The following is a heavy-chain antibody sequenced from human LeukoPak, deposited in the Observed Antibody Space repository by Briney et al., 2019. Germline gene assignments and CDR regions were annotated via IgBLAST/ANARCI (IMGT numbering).Heavy chain of an antibody. J-gene: IGHJ6*02. Sequence: NAGGSLRLSCAASGFPFRDYYMTWIRQAPGKGLEWISYISRSGDSLYYADSVEGRFTISRDNAKNSLFLQMNSLRADDTAVYYCAREVVIFPDYYYYGMDVWGQGTTATVSS. CDR3: AREVVIFPDYYYYGMDV. V-gene: IGHV3-11*01. CDR2: ISRSGDSL. D-gene: IGHD3-9*01. CDR1: GFPFRDYY.